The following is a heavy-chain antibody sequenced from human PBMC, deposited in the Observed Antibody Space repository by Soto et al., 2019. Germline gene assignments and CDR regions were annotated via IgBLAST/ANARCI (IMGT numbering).Heavy chain of an antibody. V-gene: IGHV1-18*01. CDR1: GHTFNNYG. J-gene: IGHJ5*02. CDR2: ISVYNGRT. Sequence: ASVKVSCKASGHTFNNYGFSWVRQAPGQGLEWLGWISVYNGRTHYAQKVQGRVTMTTDTSTNTVYMELRSLTSDDTAVYYCARDPSDFVWGSNNNWFDPWGHGTPVTVSS. CDR3: ARDPSDFVWGSNNNWFDP. D-gene: IGHD3-16*01.